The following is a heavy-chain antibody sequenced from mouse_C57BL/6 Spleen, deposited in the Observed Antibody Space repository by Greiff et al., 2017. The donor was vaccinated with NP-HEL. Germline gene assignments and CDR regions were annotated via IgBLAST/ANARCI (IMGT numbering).Heavy chain of an antibody. J-gene: IGHJ2*01. CDR2: IDPEDGDT. D-gene: IGHD1-1*01. CDR1: GFNIKDYY. CDR3: TRDYYGSSRAYFDY. V-gene: IGHV14-1*01. Sequence: EVQLQQSGAELVRPGASVKLSCTASGFNIKDYYMHWVKQRPEQGLEWIGRIDPEDGDTEYAPKFQGKATMTAHTSSNTAYLQLSSLTSEDTAVYYCTRDYYGSSRAYFDYWGQGTTLTVSS.